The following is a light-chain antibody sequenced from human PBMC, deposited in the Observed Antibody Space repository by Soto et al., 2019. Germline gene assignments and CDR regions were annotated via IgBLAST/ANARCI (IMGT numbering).Light chain of an antibody. J-gene: IGKJ2*01. CDR2: GAS. Sequence: EIVLTQSPGTLSLSPGERATLSCRASQSIYINYLAWYQHKPGQAPRLLISGASTRATGIPDRFSGSGSETDFTLTISRLDPEDFAVYICQQYGSSPYTFGQGTNVEIK. CDR3: QQYGSSPYT. CDR1: QSIYINY. V-gene: IGKV3-20*01.